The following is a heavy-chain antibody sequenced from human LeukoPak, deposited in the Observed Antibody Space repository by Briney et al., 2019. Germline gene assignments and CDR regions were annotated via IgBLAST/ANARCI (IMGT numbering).Heavy chain of an antibody. CDR2: ISSSSSTI. J-gene: IGHJ4*02. CDR1: GFTFSSYS. V-gene: IGHV3-48*01. D-gene: IGHD3-10*01. CDR3: ARDRGPLPKRPRYFVY. Sequence: GGSLRLSCAASGFTFSSYSMNWVRQAPGKGLEWVSYISSSSSTIYYADSVKGRFTISRDNAKNSLYLQMNSLRAEDPAGYYWARDRGPLPKRPRYFVYWGQETLVTVSS.